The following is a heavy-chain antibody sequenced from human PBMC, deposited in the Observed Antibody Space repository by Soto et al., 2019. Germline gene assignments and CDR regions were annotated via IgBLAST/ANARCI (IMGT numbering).Heavy chain of an antibody. CDR3: ARSVGVHPNWFDP. V-gene: IGHV3-21*01. CDR2: ISSSSSYI. J-gene: IGHJ5*02. CDR1: GFTFSSYS. Sequence: GGSLRLSCAASGFTFSSYSMNWVRQAPGKGLEWVSSISSSSSYIYYADSVKGRFTISRDNAKNSLYLQMNSLRAEDTAVYYCARSVGVHPNWFDPWGQGTLVTVSS. D-gene: IGHD3-10*01.